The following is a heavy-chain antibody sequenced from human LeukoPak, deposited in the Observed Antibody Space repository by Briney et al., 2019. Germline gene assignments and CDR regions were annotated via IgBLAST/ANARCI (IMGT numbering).Heavy chain of an antibody. D-gene: IGHD6-19*01. CDR3: ARDKGIAVAGRGFDY. CDR2: ISSSSSTI. Sequence: GGSLRLSCAASGFTFSSYAMHWVRQAPGKGLEWVSYISSSSSTIYYADSVKGRFTISRDNAKNSLYLQMNSLRAEDTAVYYCARDKGIAVAGRGFDYWGQGTLVTVSS. CDR1: GFTFSSYA. V-gene: IGHV3-48*01. J-gene: IGHJ4*02.